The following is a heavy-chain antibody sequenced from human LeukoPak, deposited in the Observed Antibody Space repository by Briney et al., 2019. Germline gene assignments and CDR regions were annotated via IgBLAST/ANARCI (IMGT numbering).Heavy chain of an antibody. V-gene: IGHV4-59*01. CDR1: GGSISSYY. D-gene: IGHD5-18*01. CDR2: IYNSGST. Sequence: SETLSLTCTVSGGSISSYYWSWIRQPPGKGLEWIGYIYNSGSTNYYNPSLKSRVTISVDTSKNQFSLKLSSVTAADTAVYYCARGYSYSYGKFDYWGQGTLVTVSS. J-gene: IGHJ4*02. CDR3: ARGYSYSYGKFDY.